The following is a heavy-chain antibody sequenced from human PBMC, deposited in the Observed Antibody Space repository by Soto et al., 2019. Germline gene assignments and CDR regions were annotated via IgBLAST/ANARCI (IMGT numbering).Heavy chain of an antibody. J-gene: IGHJ6*02. CDR1: GYTFTSYA. Sequence: ASVKVSCKASGYTFTSYAMHWVRQAPGQRLEWMGWINAGNGNTKYSQKFQGGVTITRDTSASTAYMELSSLRSEDTAVYYCARDPRPKTTEIYYHYGMDVWGQGTTVTVS. V-gene: IGHV1-3*01. D-gene: IGHD1-1*01. CDR2: INAGNGNT. CDR3: ARDPRPKTTEIYYHYGMDV.